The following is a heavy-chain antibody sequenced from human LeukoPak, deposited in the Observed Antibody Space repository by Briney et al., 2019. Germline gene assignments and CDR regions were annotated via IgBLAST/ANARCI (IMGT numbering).Heavy chain of an antibody. J-gene: IGHJ4*02. Sequence: GGSLRLSCAVSGFSITNYWMTWVRQAPGKGLEWVANIKGDGSEKYYVDSVKGRFTISRDNAKNSLYLQMNSLRAEDTAVYYCARVRSSGWYGHWGQGTLVTVSS. V-gene: IGHV3-7*01. CDR1: GFSITNYW. D-gene: IGHD6-19*01. CDR3: ARVRSSGWYGH. CDR2: IKGDGSEK.